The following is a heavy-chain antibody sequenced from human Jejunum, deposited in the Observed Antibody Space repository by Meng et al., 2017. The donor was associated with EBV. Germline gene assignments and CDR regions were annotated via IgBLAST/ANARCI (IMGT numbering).Heavy chain of an antibody. J-gene: IGHJ5*02. V-gene: IGHV4-61*01. CDR1: GDSVSGYNY. Sequence: QGQLEGSGPGLLKPSETLSLTCSVSGDSVSGYNYWTWIRQPPGKGLEWIGNMYYTGKAIYKPSLQSRVTISVDTSKNQFSLRVTSVTAADTAIYYCARGRGYDYGDSWGQGTLVTVSS. D-gene: IGHD4/OR15-4a*01. CDR3: ARGRGYDYGDS. CDR2: MYYTGKA.